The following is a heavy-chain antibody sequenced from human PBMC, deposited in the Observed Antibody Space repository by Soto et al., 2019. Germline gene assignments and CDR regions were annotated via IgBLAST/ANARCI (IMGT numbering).Heavy chain of an antibody. D-gene: IGHD2-2*01. CDR3: ARSQGSSTSLEIYYYYYYGMDV. CDR2: IIPIVGSA. V-gene: IGHV1-69*01. J-gene: IGHJ6*02. Sequence: QVQLVQSGAEVKKPGSSVKVSCKASGGTFSSYAISWVRQAPGQGLEWMGGIIPIVGSANYAQKFQGRVTITADESTSTAYMELSSLRSEDTAVYYCARSQGSSTSLEIYYYYYYGMDVWCQGPTVTVSS. CDR1: GGTFSSYA.